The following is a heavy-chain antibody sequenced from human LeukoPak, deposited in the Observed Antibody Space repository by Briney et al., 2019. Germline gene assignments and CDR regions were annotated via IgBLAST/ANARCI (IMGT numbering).Heavy chain of an antibody. CDR3: AKDRIPDGFYSLDH. D-gene: IGHD3-3*01. CDR2: IFGSGAGI. Sequence: GGSLRLSCTASGFAFSTHAMNWVRQAPGKGLEWVSVIFGSGAGINYADSVKGRFTISRDNSKNTLYLQMNTLRAEDTAIYYCAKDRIPDGFYSLDHWGQGALVTVSS. V-gene: IGHV3-23*01. J-gene: IGHJ4*02. CDR1: GFAFSTHA.